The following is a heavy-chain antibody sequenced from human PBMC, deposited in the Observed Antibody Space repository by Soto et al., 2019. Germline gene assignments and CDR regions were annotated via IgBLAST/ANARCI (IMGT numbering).Heavy chain of an antibody. CDR1: GGSTSSGGYY. J-gene: IGHJ4*02. V-gene: IGHV4-31*03. CDR2: VYFNENT. D-gene: IGHD3-10*01. CDR3: ARQITMARGIDF. Sequence: SATLSITCSISGGSTSSGGYYWSWVRQRPGKGLEWIGYVYFNENTYYNPSLKSRVTISVGTSKSQFSLRLSSVTAADAAVYYCARQITMARGIDFWGPGISVTVSS.